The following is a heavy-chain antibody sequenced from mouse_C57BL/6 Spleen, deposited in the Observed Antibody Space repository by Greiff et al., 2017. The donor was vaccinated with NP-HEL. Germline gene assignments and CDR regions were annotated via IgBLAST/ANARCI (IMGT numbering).Heavy chain of an antibody. CDR3: AREGFYYGSSPYYFDY. J-gene: IGHJ2*01. V-gene: IGHV1-55*01. Sequence: QVQLKQPGAELVKPGASVKMSCKASGYTFTSYWITWVKQRPGQGLEWIGDIYPGSGSTNYNEKFKSKATLTVDTSSSTAYMQLSSLTSEDSAVYYCAREGFYYGSSPYYFDYWGQGTTLTVSS. CDR1: GYTFTSYW. D-gene: IGHD1-1*01. CDR2: IYPGSGST.